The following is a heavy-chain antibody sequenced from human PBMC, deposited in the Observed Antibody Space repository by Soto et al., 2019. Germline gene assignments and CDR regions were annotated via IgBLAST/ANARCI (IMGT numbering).Heavy chain of an antibody. CDR3: TTSGRVGGSGSYYYYYYGMDV. CDR2: IRSKAYGGTT. D-gene: IGHD3-10*01. V-gene: IGHV3-49*03. CDR1: GFTFGDYA. J-gene: IGHJ6*02. Sequence: GSLRLSCTASGFTFGDYAMSWFRQAPGKGLEWVGFIRSKAYGGTTEYAASVKGRFTISRDDSKSIAYLQMNSLKTEDTAVYYCTTSGRVGGSGSYYYYYYGMDVWGQGTTVTVSS.